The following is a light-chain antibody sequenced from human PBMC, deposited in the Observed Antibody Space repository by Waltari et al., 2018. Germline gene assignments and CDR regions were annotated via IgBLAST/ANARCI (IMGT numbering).Light chain of an antibody. CDR3: CSYAGTSTFVV. J-gene: IGLJ3*02. CDR2: DVT. V-gene: IGLV2-23*02. Sequence: QSALTQPASVSGSPGQSITISCTGSSSDVGAYNYVSWYQQHPGKAPKLMIYDVTNRPSGVSNRLSGSKSGTTASLTIAGLQADDEADYYCCSYAGTSTFVVFGGGTKLTVL. CDR1: SSDVGAYNY.